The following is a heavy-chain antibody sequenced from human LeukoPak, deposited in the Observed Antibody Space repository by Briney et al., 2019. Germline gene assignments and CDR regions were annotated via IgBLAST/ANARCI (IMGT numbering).Heavy chain of an antibody. CDR3: ARANGDLDY. Sequence: GASMKVSCKASGYTFTRYDINWVRQATGQGLEWMGWINPNSGNRGYAQKFQGRVSITRDTSINTAYMELSSLRSDDTAVYYCARANGDLDYWGQGTLVTVSS. CDR1: GYTFTRYD. CDR2: INPNSGNR. V-gene: IGHV1-8*03. D-gene: IGHD4-17*01. J-gene: IGHJ4*02.